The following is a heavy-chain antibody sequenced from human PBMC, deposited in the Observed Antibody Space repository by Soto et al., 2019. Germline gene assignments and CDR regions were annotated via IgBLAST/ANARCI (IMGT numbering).Heavy chain of an antibody. CDR2: TYYRSKWYN. V-gene: IGHV6-1*01. J-gene: IGHJ6*02. CDR1: GDSVSSNSAA. D-gene: IGHD3-10*01. Sequence: SQTLSLTCAISGDSVSSNSAAWNWIRQSPSRGLEWLGRTYYRSKWYNDYAVSVKSRITINPDTSKNQFSLQLNSVTPEDTAVYYCAREWFRELLPIVVVIPYYYYGMDVWGQGTTVTVSS. CDR3: AREWFRELLPIVVVIPYYYYGMDV.